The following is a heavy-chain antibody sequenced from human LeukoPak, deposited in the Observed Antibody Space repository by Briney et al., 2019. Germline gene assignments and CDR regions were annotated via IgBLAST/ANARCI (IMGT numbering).Heavy chain of an antibody. CDR1: GGSISSGGYY. D-gene: IGHD3-9*01. J-gene: IGHJ4*02. CDR3: ARIYYDILTGYVTFDY. V-gene: IGHV4-31*03. Sequence: SQTLSLTCTVSGGSISSGGYYWSWIRQHPGKGLEWIGYIYYSGSTYYNPSLKSRVTMSVDTSKNQFSLKLSSVTAADTAVNYCARIYYDILTGYVTFDYWGQGTLVTVSS. CDR2: IYYSGST.